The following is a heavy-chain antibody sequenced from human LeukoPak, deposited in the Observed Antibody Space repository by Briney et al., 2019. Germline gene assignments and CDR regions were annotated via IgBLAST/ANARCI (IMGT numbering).Heavy chain of an antibody. CDR1: GFTFTNAW. J-gene: IGHJ4*02. D-gene: IGHD2-21*01. Sequence: GGSLRLSRAASGFTFTNAWMSWVRRAPGKGLEWVGFIRSKSYSGTTKYATSVKDRFTVSRDDSKSIAYLQLNSLKTEDTAVYYCTRVIRLSGGRYYFDYWGQGTLVTVSS. CDR2: IRSKSYSGTT. CDR3: TRVIRLSGGRYYFDY. V-gene: IGHV3-49*04.